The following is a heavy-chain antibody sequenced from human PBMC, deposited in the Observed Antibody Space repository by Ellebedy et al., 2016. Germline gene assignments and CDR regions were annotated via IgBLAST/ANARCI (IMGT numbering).Heavy chain of an antibody. CDR3: ARDLSCSGGSCYISWFDP. CDR1: GFTFSSYS. J-gene: IGHJ5*02. Sequence: GGSLRLSCTASGFTFSSYSMGWVRQAPGKGLEWVSSIDSSSTSIYYADSVRGRLTISRDNAKYSLYLQMNSLRDEDTAVYYCARDLSCSGGSCYISWFDPWGQGTLVTVSS. CDR2: IDSSSTSI. D-gene: IGHD2-15*01. V-gene: IGHV3-21*01.